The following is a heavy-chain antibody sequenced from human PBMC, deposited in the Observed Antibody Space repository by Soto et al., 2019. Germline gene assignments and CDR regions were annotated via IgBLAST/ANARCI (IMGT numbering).Heavy chain of an antibody. CDR1: VFVFSDYG. J-gene: IGHJ6*01. D-gene: IGHD1-26*01. Sequence: RGALLVACAASVFVFSDYGMHWVRQAPGRGLEWVALITNDGNNEYYRESVKGRFSISRGRSTNTVDLLMNSLRPEDTGVYYCAKEGPGGGRHFYYAMDVWGQGTTVTVSS. CDR2: ITNDGNNE. V-gene: IGHV3-30*02. CDR3: AKEGPGGGRHFYYAMDV.